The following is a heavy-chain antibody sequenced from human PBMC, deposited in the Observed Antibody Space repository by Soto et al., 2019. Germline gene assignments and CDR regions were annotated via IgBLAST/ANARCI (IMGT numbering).Heavy chain of an antibody. CDR1: GFTFSSYG. J-gene: IGHJ4*02. CDR3: ARDLREYDSSGYWDY. CDR2: IWYDGNNK. V-gene: IGHV3-33*01. Sequence: GGSLRLSCVASGFTFSSYGMHWVRQAPGKGLEWMTLIWYDGNNKYYADSVKGRFTISRDNSKNTLYLQMNSLRAEDTAVYYCARDLREYDSSGYWDYWGQGALVTVSS. D-gene: IGHD3-22*01.